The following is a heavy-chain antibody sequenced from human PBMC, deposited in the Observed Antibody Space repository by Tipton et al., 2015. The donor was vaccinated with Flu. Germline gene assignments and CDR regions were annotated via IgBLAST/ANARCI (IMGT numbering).Heavy chain of an antibody. D-gene: IGHD3-3*01. Sequence: TLSLTCSVSGGSIRSSSHYWSWIRQPAGKGLEWIGRIYTSGSTDYNPSLKSRVTISVDTSKNQFSLKLRSVTAADTAVYYCAREGDDFWNDYEDYWGQGTLVIVSS. CDR1: GGSIRSSSHY. J-gene: IGHJ4*02. CDR2: IYTSGST. CDR3: AREGDDFWNDYEDY. V-gene: IGHV4-61*02.